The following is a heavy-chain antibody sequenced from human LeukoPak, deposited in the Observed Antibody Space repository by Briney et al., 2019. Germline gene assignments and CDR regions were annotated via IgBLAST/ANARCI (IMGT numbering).Heavy chain of an antibody. Sequence: WRSLRLSCAASGFTFSSYGMHWVRPAPGKGLEGVAVIWYDGSNKYYADSVKGRFTISRDNSKNTLYLQMNSLRAEDTAVYYCARDLDPGDYYFDYWGQGTLVTVSS. J-gene: IGHJ4*02. D-gene: IGHD3-10*01. CDR3: ARDLDPGDYYFDY. CDR1: GFTFSSYG. CDR2: IWYDGSNK. V-gene: IGHV3-33*01.